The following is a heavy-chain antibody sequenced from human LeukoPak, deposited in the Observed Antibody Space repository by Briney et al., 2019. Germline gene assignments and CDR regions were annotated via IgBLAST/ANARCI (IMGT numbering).Heavy chain of an antibody. V-gene: IGHV4-59*12. D-gene: IGHD2-15*01. CDR3: ARDCSGGSCYDY. CDR2: IYYSGST. CDR1: GGSISSYY. J-gene: IGHJ4*02. Sequence: SETLSLTCTVSGGSISSYYWSWIRQPPGKGLEWIGYIYYSGSTNYNPSLKSRVTISVDTSKNQFSLKLSSVTAADTAVYYCARDCSGGSCYDYWGQGTLVTVSS.